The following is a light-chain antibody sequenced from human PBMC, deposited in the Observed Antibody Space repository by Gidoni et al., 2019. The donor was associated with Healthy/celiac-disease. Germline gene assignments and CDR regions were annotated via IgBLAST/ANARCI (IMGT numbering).Light chain of an antibody. CDR3: MQALQTPLT. CDR2: LGS. Sequence: PLPLPVTPGEPASISCRSSQSLLHSNGYNYLDWYLQKPGQSPQLLIYLGSNRASGVPDRFSGSGSGTDFTLKISRVEAEDVGVYYCMQALQTPLTFGGGTKVEIK. J-gene: IGKJ4*01. V-gene: IGKV2-28*01. CDR1: QSLLHSNGYNY.